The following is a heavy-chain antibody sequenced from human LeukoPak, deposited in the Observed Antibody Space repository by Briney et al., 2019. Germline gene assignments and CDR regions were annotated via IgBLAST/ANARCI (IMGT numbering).Heavy chain of an antibody. Sequence: ASVKVSCKASGYTFTGYYMHWVRQAPGRGLEWMGWINPNSGGTNYAQKFQGRVTMTRDTSISTAYMELSRLRSDDTAVYYCARESPVGYYYMDVWGKGTTVTVSS. CDR2: INPNSGGT. CDR1: GYTFTGYY. CDR3: ARESPVGYYYMDV. J-gene: IGHJ6*03. V-gene: IGHV1-2*02.